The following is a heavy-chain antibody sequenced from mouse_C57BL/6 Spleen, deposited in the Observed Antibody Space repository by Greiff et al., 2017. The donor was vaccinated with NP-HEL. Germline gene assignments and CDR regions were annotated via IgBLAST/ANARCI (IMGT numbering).Heavy chain of an antibody. CDR2: INPSTGGT. Sequence: VQLKQSGPELVKPGASVKISCTASGYSFTGYYMNWVTQSPEKSLEWIGEINPSTGGTTYNQKFKAKATLTVDKSSSTAYMQLKSLTSEDSAVYYCARYHYYGSSIYAMDYWGQGTSVTVSS. D-gene: IGHD1-1*01. J-gene: IGHJ4*01. CDR1: GYSFTGYY. V-gene: IGHV1-42*01. CDR3: ARYHYYGSSIYAMDY.